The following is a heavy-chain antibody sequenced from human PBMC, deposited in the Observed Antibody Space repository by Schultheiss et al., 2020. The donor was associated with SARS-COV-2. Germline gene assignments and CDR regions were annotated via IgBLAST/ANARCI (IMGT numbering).Heavy chain of an antibody. J-gene: IGHJ6*02. CDR2: IYTSGST. Sequence: ETLSLTCTVSGGSISSYYWSWIRQPAGKGLEWIGRIYTSGSTNYNPSLKSRVTMSVDTSKNQFSLKLSSVTAADTAVYYCARGGHYYGSGSYYNPYYYGMDVWGQGTTVTVSS. V-gene: IGHV4-4*07. CDR1: GGSISSYY. D-gene: IGHD3-10*01. CDR3: ARGGHYYGSGSYYNPYYYGMDV.